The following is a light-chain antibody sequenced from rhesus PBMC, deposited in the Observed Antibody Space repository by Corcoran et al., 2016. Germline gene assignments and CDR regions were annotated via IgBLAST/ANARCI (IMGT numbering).Light chain of an antibody. Sequence: EIVMTQSPATLSLSPGETATISCRTSQSVSSYLAWYQQKPGQAPRLLIYGSSSRATGIPDRFSGRGLGTDFPLTISSLEPEDFAVYYCQETSNLSTFGPGTKLDIK. CDR3: QETSNLST. V-gene: IGKV3-31*02. CDR2: GSS. CDR1: QSVSSY. J-gene: IGKJ3*01.